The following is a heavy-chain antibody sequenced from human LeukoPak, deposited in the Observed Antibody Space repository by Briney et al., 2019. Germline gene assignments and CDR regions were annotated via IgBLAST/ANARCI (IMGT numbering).Heavy chain of an antibody. D-gene: IGHD4-17*01. V-gene: IGHV4-34*09. CDR2: INHSGST. CDR3: ARALSYGDYVGY. J-gene: IGHJ4*02. CDR1: GGSFSGYY. Sequence: SETLSLTCAVYGGSFSGYYWSWIRQPPGKGLEWIGEINHSGSTNYHPSLKSRVTISVDTSKNQFSLKLSSVTAADTAVYYCARALSYGDYVGYWGQGTLVTVSS.